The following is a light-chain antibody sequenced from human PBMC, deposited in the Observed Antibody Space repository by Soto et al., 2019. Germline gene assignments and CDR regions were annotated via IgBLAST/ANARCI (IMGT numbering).Light chain of an antibody. CDR2: DND. CDR1: SSNIGNEY. CDR3: GTWDTSLSAVV. Sequence: QSVLTQPPSVSAAPGQKVTISCSGTSSNIGNEYVSWYQQLPGTAPKLLIYDNDKRPSGIPDRFSGSKSGTSATLGITGLQTGDEADYYCGTWDTSLSAVVFGGGTKLTV. J-gene: IGLJ2*01. V-gene: IGLV1-51*01.